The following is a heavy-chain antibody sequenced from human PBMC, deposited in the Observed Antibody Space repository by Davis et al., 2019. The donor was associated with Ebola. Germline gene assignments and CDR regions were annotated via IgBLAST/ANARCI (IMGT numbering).Heavy chain of an antibody. V-gene: IGHV4-30-2*01. CDR1: GGSISSGGYS. J-gene: IGHJ4*02. Sequence: SETLSLTCAVSGGSISSGGYSWSWIRQTPGKGLEWIGYIFHGGTTNYNPSLKSRVAMSVDTSKNQFSLKLSSVTAADTAVYYCARVSYYYDGSGYSVGGFDYWGQGTLVTVSS. CDR2: IFHGGTT. CDR3: ARVSYYYDGSGYSVGGFDY. D-gene: IGHD3-22*01.